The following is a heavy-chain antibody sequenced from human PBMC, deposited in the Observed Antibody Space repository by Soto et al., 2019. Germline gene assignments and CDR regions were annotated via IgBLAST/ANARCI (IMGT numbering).Heavy chain of an antibody. CDR2: ISGTGGAA. D-gene: IGHD3-10*01. V-gene: IGHV3-23*01. CDR3: AKPEEVVRGFDF. CDR1: GFTFGHSA. J-gene: IGHJ4*02. Sequence: GGSLRLSCAAPGFTFGHSAMSWVRQAPGKGLEWVAAISGTGGAAYYADSVKGRFTISRDNSRNTLFLQMNSLRVDDTAIYHCAKPEEVVRGFDFWGLGTLVAVSS.